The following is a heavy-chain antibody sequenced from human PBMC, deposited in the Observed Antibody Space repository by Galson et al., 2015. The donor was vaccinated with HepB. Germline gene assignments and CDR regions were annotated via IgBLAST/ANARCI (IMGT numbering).Heavy chain of an antibody. J-gene: IGHJ3*02. D-gene: IGHD4-17*01. CDR2: TYYRSKWYN. Sequence: CAISGDSVSSNSAAWNWIRQSPSRGLEWLGRTYYRSKWYNDYAVSVKSRITINPDTSKNQFSLQLNSVTPEDTAVYYCARDLTTVTYFFHTTYENAFDIWGQGTMVTVSS. CDR3: ARDLTTVTYFFHTTYENAFDI. V-gene: IGHV6-1*01. CDR1: GDSVSSNSAA.